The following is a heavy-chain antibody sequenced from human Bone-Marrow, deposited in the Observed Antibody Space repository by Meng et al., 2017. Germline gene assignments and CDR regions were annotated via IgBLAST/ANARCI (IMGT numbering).Heavy chain of an antibody. D-gene: IGHD6-13*01. CDR2: INSDGSST. CDR3: ARDSSSWYYYYYGMDV. V-gene: IGHV3-74*01. CDR1: GFTFSSYW. Sequence: GESLKISCAASGFTFSSYWMHWVRQAPGKGLVWVSRINSDGSSTSYADSVKGRFTISRDNAKNTLYLQMNSLRAEDTAVYYCARDSSSWYYYYYGMDVWGQGTTVTGSS. J-gene: IGHJ6*02.